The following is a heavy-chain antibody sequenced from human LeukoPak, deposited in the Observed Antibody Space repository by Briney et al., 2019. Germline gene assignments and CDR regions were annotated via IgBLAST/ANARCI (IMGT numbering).Heavy chain of an antibody. Sequence: ASVKVSCKASGYTFTSYYMHWVRQAPGQGLEWMGIINPSGGSTSYAQTFQGRVTITADKSTSTAYMELSSLRSEDTAVYYCARVGPYFDYWGQGTLVTVSS. J-gene: IGHJ4*02. CDR3: ARVGPYFDY. V-gene: IGHV1-46*01. CDR2: INPSGGST. CDR1: GYTFTSYY.